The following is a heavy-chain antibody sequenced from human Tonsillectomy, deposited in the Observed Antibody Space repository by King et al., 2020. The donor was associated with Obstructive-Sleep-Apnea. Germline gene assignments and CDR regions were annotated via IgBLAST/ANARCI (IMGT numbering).Heavy chain of an antibody. Sequence: VQLVQSGAEVKKPGESLRISCKGSGYSFTSYWINWVRQMPGKGLEWRGRIDPSDSYTNYSPSFQGHVTISADKSISTAYLQWSSLKASDTAMYYCATVVVANPYYFDYWGQGTLVTVSS. CDR1: GYSFTSYW. CDR3: ATVVVANPYYFDY. V-gene: IGHV5-10-1*01. D-gene: IGHD2-15*01. CDR2: IDPSDSYT. J-gene: IGHJ4*02.